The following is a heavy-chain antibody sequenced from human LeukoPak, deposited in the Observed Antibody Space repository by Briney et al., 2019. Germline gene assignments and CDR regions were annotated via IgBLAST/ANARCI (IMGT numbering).Heavy chain of an antibody. CDR3: ARDPYSSTWSYGMDV. D-gene: IGHD6-6*01. CDR2: IKEDGSEE. V-gene: IGHV3-7*05. Sequence: GGSLRLSCAASGFTFSSYWMSWVRQAPGKGLEWVANIKEDGSEEVYVDSLKGRFTISRDNAKNPLFLQMNSLRAEDTAVYYCARDPYSSTWSYGMDVWGQGTTVTVSS. J-gene: IGHJ6*02. CDR1: GFTFSSYW.